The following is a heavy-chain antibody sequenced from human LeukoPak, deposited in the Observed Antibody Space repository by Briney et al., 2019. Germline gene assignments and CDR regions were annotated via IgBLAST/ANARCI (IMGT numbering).Heavy chain of an antibody. CDR1: GFTFSRYA. D-gene: IGHD3-22*01. V-gene: IGHV3-23*01. CDR3: AKYSAASAWGYYDSSGFFYFDY. J-gene: IGHJ4*02. CDR2: ISGRGGRT. Sequence: GGSLRLSCTASGFTFSRYAMSWVRQAPGKGLEWVSDISGRGGRTDYADSVKGRFTISRDNSKNTLYLQMNSLRAEDTAVYYCAKYSAASAWGYYDSSGFFYFDYWGQGTLVTVSS.